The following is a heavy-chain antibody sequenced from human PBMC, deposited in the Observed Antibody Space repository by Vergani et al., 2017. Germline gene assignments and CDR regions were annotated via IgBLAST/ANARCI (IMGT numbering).Heavy chain of an antibody. CDR3: ARGGGDIAARAIDY. D-gene: IGHD6-6*01. CDR1: GGSFSGYY. CDR2: INHSGST. V-gene: IGHV4-34*01. Sequence: QVQLQQWGAGLLKPSETLSLTCAVYGGSFSGYYWSWIRQPPGKGLEWIGEINHSGSTNYNPSLKSRVTISVDTSKNQFSLKLSSVTAADTAVYYCARGGGDIAARAIDYWGQGTLVTVSS. J-gene: IGHJ4*02.